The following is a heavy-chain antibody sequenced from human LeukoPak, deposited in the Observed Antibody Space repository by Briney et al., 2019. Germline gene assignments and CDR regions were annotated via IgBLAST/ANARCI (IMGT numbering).Heavy chain of an antibody. CDR2: INPSGGST. V-gene: IGHV1-46*01. Sequence: GASVKVSYKASGYTFTSYYMHWVRQAPGQGLEWMGIINPSGGSTSYAQKFQGRVTMTRDTSTSTVYMELSSLRSEDTAVYYCARVGYSSGWYSPGENWFDPWGQGALVTVSS. CDR3: ARVGYSSGWYSPGENWFDP. D-gene: IGHD6-19*01. CDR1: GYTFTSYY. J-gene: IGHJ5*02.